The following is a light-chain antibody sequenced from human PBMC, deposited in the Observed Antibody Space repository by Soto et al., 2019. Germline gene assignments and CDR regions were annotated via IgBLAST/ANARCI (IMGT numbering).Light chain of an antibody. V-gene: IGLV3-1*01. J-gene: IGLJ2*01. CDR1: KLGDKY. CDR3: QAWDSSTPVV. CDR2: QDS. Sequence: SYDLTQPPSVSVSPGQTASMTCSGDKLGDKYACWYQQKPGQSPVLVIYQDSKRPSGIPERFSGSKSGNTATLTISGTQAMDEADYYCQAWDSSTPVVFGGGTKLTVL.